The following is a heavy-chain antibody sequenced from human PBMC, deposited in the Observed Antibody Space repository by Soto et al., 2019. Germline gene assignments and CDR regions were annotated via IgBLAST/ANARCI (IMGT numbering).Heavy chain of an antibody. Sequence: SETLSLTCTVSGSSINSSGYYWGWIRQPPGKGLEWIGSMFYGVSTYYNPSLKSRVTVSVDTSMNQFSLNLRSVTAADTAVYYCARLPSRHLVDYWGQGTLVTVSS. D-gene: IGHD3-3*02. J-gene: IGHJ4*02. V-gene: IGHV4-39*01. CDR1: GSSINSSGYY. CDR3: ARLPSRHLVDY. CDR2: MFYGVST.